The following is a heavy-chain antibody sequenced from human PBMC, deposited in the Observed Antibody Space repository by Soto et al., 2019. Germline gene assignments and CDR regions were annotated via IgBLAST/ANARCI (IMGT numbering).Heavy chain of an antibody. J-gene: IGHJ6*03. CDR1: GFTFDDYG. Sequence: GGSLRLSCAASGFTFDDYGMSWVRQAPGKGLEWVSGINWNGGSTGYADSVKGRFTISRDNAKNSLYLQMNSLRAEDTALYHCAREAVVVVAANGPDYYYYYYMDVWGKGTTVTVSS. D-gene: IGHD2-15*01. CDR2: INWNGGST. CDR3: AREAVVVVAANGPDYYYYYYMDV. V-gene: IGHV3-20*01.